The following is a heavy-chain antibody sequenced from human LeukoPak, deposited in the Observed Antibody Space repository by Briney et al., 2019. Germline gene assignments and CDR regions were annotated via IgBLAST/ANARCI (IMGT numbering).Heavy chain of an antibody. CDR3: ARGSDGFFDY. D-gene: IGHD5-24*01. CDR2: IYYSGST. V-gene: IGHV4-59*01. Sequence: SETLSLTCTVSGGSISSYYWSWIRQPPGKGLEWIGYIYYSGSTNYNPSLKSRVTISVDTSKNQFSLKLSSVTAADTAVYYCARGSDGFFDYWGQGTLVTVSS. CDR1: GGSISSYY. J-gene: IGHJ4*02.